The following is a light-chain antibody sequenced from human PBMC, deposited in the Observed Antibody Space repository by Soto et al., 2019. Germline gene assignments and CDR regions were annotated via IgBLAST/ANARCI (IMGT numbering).Light chain of an antibody. Sequence: IQMTQSPSSLSASVGDRVTITCRASQSISSYLNWYQQKPGKAPNLLIYAASSLQSGVPSRFSGGGSGTDFTLTISSLQLLYFASCYPRYTYFPSTTFFQCTFG. V-gene: IGKV1-39*01. CDR1: QSISSY. J-gene: IGKJ5*01. CDR3: RYTYFPSTTFFQCT. CDR2: AAS.